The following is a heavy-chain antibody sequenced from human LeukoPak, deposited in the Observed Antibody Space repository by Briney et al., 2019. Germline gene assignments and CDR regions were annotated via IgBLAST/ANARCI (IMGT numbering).Heavy chain of an antibody. CDR1: GGSIRRDGNL. J-gene: IGHJ4*02. Sequence: SSETLSLTCAVSGGSIRRDGNLWGWIRQPPGKGLEWIGTISHGGRTYYNPSLKSRVTVSVETTKNQFSLNLSSVTAADTAVYYRARHGECIGDCYRNWGQGTLVTLYS. CDR3: ARHGECIGDCYRN. V-gene: IGHV4-39*01. D-gene: IGHD2-21*02. CDR2: ISHGGRT.